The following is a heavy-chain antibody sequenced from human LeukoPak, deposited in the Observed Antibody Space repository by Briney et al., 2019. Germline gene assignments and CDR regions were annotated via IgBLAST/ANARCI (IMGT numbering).Heavy chain of an antibody. CDR3: ARFYDSSGYGDN. Sequence: SETLSLTCAVYGGSFSGYYWSWIRQPPGRGLEWIGEINHRGSTKYNTSLKSRVTISVDTSKNQFSLKLSSVTAADTAVYYCARFYDSSGYGDNWGQGTLVTVSS. CDR2: INHRGST. CDR1: GGSFSGYY. D-gene: IGHD3-22*01. V-gene: IGHV4-34*01. J-gene: IGHJ4*02.